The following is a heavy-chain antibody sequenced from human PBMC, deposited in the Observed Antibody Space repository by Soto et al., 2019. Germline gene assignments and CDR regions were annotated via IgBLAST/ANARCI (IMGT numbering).Heavy chain of an antibody. D-gene: IGHD2-8*01. V-gene: IGHV4-39*01. CDR3: ASPYCTNGVCYLFDY. Sequence: QLQLQESGPGLVKPSETLSLTCTVSGGSISSSSYYWGWIRQPPGKGLEWIGSIYYSGSTYYNPSLKSRVTIPVDTSKNQFSLKLSSVTAADTAVYYCASPYCTNGVCYLFDYWGQGTLVTVSS. CDR1: GGSISSSSYY. CDR2: IYYSGST. J-gene: IGHJ4*02.